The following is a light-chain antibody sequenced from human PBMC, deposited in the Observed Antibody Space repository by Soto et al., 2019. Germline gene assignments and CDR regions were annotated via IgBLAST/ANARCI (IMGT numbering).Light chain of an antibody. Sequence: QSALTQPASVSGSPGQSITISCTGTSSDVGGYNYVSWYQQHPGKAPKLMIYDVSNRPSGVSNRFSGSKSGNTASLTISGLQAEDEADYYCGSYTGGSTVVFGGGTKVTVL. J-gene: IGLJ2*01. CDR2: DVS. CDR3: GSYTGGSTVV. V-gene: IGLV2-14*01. CDR1: SSDVGGYNY.